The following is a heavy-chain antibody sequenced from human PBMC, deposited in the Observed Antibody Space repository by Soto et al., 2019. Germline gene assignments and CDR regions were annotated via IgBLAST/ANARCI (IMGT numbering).Heavy chain of an antibody. CDR3: ARVQGYRSSTSCYSSLYGMDV. D-gene: IGHD2-2*02. V-gene: IGHV1-18*01. CDR2: ISAYNGNT. CDR1: GYTFTSYG. J-gene: IGHJ6*02. Sequence: ASVKVSCQASGYTFTSYGISWVRQAPGQGLEWMGWISAYNGNTNYAQKLQGRVTMTTDTSTSTAYMELRSLRSDDTAVYYCARVQGYRSSTSCYSSLYGMDVWGQGTTVTVSS.